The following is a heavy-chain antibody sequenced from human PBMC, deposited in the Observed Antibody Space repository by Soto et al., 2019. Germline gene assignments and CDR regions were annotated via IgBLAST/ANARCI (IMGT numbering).Heavy chain of an antibody. J-gene: IGHJ6*02. D-gene: IGHD1-26*01. CDR2: IYYSGST. V-gene: IGHV4-59*08. CDR3: ARYGSAPPYYGMDV. Sequence: SETLSLTCTVSGGSISSYYWSWIRQPPGKGLEWIGYIYYSGSTNYKPSLNSRVTISVDTSNKQFSLKLRSVTAADTAVYYCARYGSAPPYYGMDVWGQGTTVTVSS. CDR1: GGSISSYY.